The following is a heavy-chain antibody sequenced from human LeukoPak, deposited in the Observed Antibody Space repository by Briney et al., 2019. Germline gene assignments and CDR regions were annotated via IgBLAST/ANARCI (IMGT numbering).Heavy chain of an antibody. CDR3: ARDSGYNAFDI. Sequence: GGSPRLSCAASGFTFSTSWMTWVRQAPGKGLDWLGNINPDGSRINYVDSVKGRFTFSRDNAKNSLFLQMNSLRAEDTAVFYCARDSGYNAFDIWGQGTMVTVSS. CDR1: GFTFSTSW. CDR2: INPDGSRI. D-gene: IGHD5-12*01. J-gene: IGHJ3*02. V-gene: IGHV3-7*01.